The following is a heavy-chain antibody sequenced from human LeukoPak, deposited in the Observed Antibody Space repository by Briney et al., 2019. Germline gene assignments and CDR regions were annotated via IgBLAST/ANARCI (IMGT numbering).Heavy chain of an antibody. CDR3: AKDLTVTRGFYFDY. CDR1: GFTFSSYA. CDR2: ISGSGYTT. Sequence: GGPLRLSCAVSGFTFSSYAMSWVRQAPGKGLEWVSVISGSGYTTYYADSVKGRFTISRDNSKDTLYLQMNSLRVEDTAVYYCAKDLTVTRGFYFDYWGQGILVSVSS. J-gene: IGHJ4*02. D-gene: IGHD3-3*01. V-gene: IGHV3-23*01.